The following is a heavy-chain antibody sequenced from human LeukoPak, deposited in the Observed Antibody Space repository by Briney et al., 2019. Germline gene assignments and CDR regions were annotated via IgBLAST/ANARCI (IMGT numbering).Heavy chain of an antibody. J-gene: IGHJ6*03. CDR1: GFTFSSYS. CDR3: AREIRLHCSSTSCYTNYYYYMDV. CDR2: ISSSSSYI. D-gene: IGHD2-2*02. V-gene: IGHV3-21*01. Sequence: GGSLRLSCAASGFTFSSYSMNWVRQAPGKGLEWVSSISSSSSYIYYADSVKGRFTISRDNAKYSLYLQMNSLRAEDTAVYYCAREIRLHCSSTSCYTNYYYYMDVWGKGTTVTVSS.